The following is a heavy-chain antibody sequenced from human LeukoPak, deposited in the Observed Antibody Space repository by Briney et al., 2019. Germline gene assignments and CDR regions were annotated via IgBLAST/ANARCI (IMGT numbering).Heavy chain of an antibody. Sequence: ASVKVSCKASGYTFTGYYLHWVRQAPGQGLERMGWINPNSDGTNYAQKFQGRVTMTRDTSISTAYMELSRLRSDDTAVYYCARWLQQNYYYYMDVWGKGTTVTVSS. D-gene: IGHD5-24*01. V-gene: IGHV1-2*02. CDR3: ARWLQQNYYYYMDV. CDR1: GYTFTGYY. CDR2: INPNSDGT. J-gene: IGHJ6*03.